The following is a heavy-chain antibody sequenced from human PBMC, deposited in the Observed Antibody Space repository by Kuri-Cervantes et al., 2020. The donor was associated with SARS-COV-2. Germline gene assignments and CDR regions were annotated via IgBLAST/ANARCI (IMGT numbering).Heavy chain of an antibody. J-gene: IGHJ5*02. CDR2: TIPIFGSP. V-gene: IGHV1-69*13. D-gene: IGHD3-16*01. CDR3: ASRMGDLTSYTWYKWFDP. CDR1: GTAFSSFA. Sequence: SVKVSCKASGTAFSSFAINWVRQAPGQGLEWMGGTIPIFGSPIYAQKFQGRLSITADESTSSVHMELSSLSSQDTAIYYCASRMGDLTSYTWYKWFDPWGQGTQVTVSS.